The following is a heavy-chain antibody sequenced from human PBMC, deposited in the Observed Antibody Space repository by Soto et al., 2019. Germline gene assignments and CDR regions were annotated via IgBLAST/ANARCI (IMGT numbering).Heavy chain of an antibody. Sequence: GGSLRLSCVASGFTFSDYYMSWIRQAPGKGLEWVSYISTGSTYTNYADSVKGRFTVSRDNAKNSLYLQMNNLRAEDTAVYYYTKNPGYYYDSTGYHFDYWGQGTLVTVSS. V-gene: IGHV3-11*03. CDR1: GFTFSDYY. J-gene: IGHJ4*02. CDR3: TKNPGYYYDSTGYHFDY. CDR2: ISTGSTYT. D-gene: IGHD3-22*01.